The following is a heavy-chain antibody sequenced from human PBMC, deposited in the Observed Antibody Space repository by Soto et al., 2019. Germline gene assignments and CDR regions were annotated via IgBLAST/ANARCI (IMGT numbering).Heavy chain of an antibody. V-gene: IGHV3-72*01. CDR2: SGNKAKRYTT. Sequence: LXLFCAGSVFTFRYHYMHWVRQAPWKGLEWVGRSGNKAKRYTTEYAASVKGRFIISRDDSKNSLYLQMNSLKTEDTAVYYCAVDMAGTYYGMDVWGQGTTVSVSS. D-gene: IGHD5-12*01. CDR1: VFTFRYHY. J-gene: IGHJ6*02. CDR3: AVDMAGTYYGMDV.